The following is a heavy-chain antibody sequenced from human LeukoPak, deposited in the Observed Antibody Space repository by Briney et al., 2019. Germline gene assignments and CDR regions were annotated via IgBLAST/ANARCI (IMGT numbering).Heavy chain of an antibody. CDR2: ISYDGSNK. CDR1: GFTFSSYA. D-gene: IGHD2-2*01. CDR3: ARADVVVPVGAFDI. J-gene: IGHJ3*02. Sequence: PGGSLRLSCAASGFTFSSYAMHWVRQAPGKGLEWVAVISYDGSNKYYADSVKGRFTISRDNSKNTLYLQMNSLRAEDTAVYYCARADVVVPVGAFDIWGQGTMVTVSS. V-gene: IGHV3-30-3*01.